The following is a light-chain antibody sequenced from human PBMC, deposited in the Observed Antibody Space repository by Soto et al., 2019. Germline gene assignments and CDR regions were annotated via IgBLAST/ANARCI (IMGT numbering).Light chain of an antibody. CDR1: SSDVGAYNY. J-gene: IGLJ2*01. CDR3: SSYAGTNIVV. V-gene: IGLV2-8*01. CDR2: EVI. Sequence: QSALTQPPSASGSPGQSVTISCTGTSSDVGAYNYVSWYQQHPGKAPKLMIYEVIKRPSGVPDRFSGSKSGNTASLTVSGLQAEDEADYYCSSYAGTNIVVFGGGTKVTVL.